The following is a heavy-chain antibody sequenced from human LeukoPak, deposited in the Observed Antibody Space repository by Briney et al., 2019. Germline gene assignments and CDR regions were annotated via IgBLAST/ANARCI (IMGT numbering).Heavy chain of an antibody. CDR1: GFTFSNAW. CDR3: TTGVIAAAGDTLFDY. V-gene: IGHV3-15*01. J-gene: IGHJ4*02. CDR2: IKSKTDGGTT. Sequence: GGSLRLSCAASGFTFSNAWMSWVRQAPGKGLEWAGRIKSKTDGGTTDYAAPVKGRFTISRDDSKNTLYLQMNSLKTEDTAVYYCTTGVIAAAGDTLFDYWGQGTLVTVSS. D-gene: IGHD6-13*01.